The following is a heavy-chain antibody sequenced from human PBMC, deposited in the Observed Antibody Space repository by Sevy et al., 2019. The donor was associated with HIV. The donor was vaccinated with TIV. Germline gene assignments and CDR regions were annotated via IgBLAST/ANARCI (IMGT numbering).Heavy chain of an antibody. CDR3: AKGGCYYDSHSSNWFDP. CDR2: ISKDGTNK. Sequence: GGSLRLSCSAFGFNISPYALNWVRQTPGKGLQWLASISKDGTNKDYADFVKGRFYLSRDNSKNTFYLQMSNLRPEDTAVYYCAKGGCYYDSHSSNWFDPWGQGTLVTVSS. CDR1: GFNISPYA. D-gene: IGHD3-22*01. J-gene: IGHJ5*02. V-gene: IGHV3-30*04.